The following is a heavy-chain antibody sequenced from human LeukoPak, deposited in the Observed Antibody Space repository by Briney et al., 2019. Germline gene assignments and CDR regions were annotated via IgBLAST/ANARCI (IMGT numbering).Heavy chain of an antibody. CDR2: IKQDGTEK. J-gene: IGHJ4*02. CDR1: GFTIRSYW. CDR3: ARDQGYSSWGSFDY. V-gene: IGHV3-7*01. D-gene: IGHD6-6*01. Sequence: PGGSLRLSCAASGFTIRSYWMSWVRQAPGKGLEWVANIKQDGTEKYYVDSVKGRFTVSRDNAKNSLHLQMNSLGAEDTAVYYCARDQGYSSWGSFDYWGQGTLVTVSS.